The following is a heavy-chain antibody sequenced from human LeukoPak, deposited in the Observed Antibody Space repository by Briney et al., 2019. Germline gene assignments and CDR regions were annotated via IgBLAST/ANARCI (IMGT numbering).Heavy chain of an antibody. J-gene: IGHJ3*02. CDR2: INPDSGGT. Sequence: GASVKVSCKASGYTFTGYYMHWVRQAPGQGLEWMGWINPDSGGTNYPQKFQGRVTMTSDTSISTAYMELSRLRSDDTAVYYCAREYSYGRSADAFDIWGQGTMVTVSS. D-gene: IGHD5-18*01. V-gene: IGHV1-2*02. CDR3: AREYSYGRSADAFDI. CDR1: GYTFTGYY.